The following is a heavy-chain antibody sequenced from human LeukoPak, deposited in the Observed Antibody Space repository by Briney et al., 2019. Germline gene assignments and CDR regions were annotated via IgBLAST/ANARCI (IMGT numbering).Heavy chain of an antibody. J-gene: IGHJ4*02. Sequence: GGSLRLSCAASGFTFSSDAMTWVRQSPGKGLEWVSSISGSGGSTYYADSVKGRFTISRDNSKNTLYLQMSSLRVEDTAVYYCAKDIHGSGSYSFYYGGQGTLVTVTS. CDR2: ISGSGGST. CDR1: GFTFSSDA. CDR3: AKDIHGSGSYSFYY. D-gene: IGHD3-10*01. V-gene: IGHV3-23*01.